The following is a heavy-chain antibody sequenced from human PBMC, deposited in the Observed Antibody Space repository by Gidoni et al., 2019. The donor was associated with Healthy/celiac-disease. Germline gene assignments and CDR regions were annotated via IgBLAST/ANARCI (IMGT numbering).Heavy chain of an antibody. CDR2: ISSSSSYI. Sequence: EVQLVESGGGLVKPGGSLRLSCAASGLTFSSYSMNWVRQAPGKGLEWVSSISSSSSYIYYADSVKGRFTISRDNAKNSLYLQMNSLRAEDTAVYYCGMSMDGDFTGGVDYWGQGTLVTVSS. CDR3: GMSMDGDFTGGVDY. J-gene: IGHJ4*02. D-gene: IGHD4-17*01. CDR1: GLTFSSYS. V-gene: IGHV3-21*01.